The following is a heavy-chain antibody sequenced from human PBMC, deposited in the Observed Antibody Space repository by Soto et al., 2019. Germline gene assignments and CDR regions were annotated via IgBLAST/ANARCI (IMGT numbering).Heavy chain of an antibody. D-gene: IGHD6-13*01. V-gene: IGHV3-30-3*01. Sequence: QPGGSLRLSCAASGFTVSSNYMSWVRQAPGKGLEWVSVISYDGSNKYYADSVKGRFTISRDNSKNTLYLQMNSLRAEDTAVYYCASGAAAGYYYYYGMDVWGQGTTVTVSS. CDR1: GFTVSSNY. CDR3: ASGAAAGYYYYYGMDV. J-gene: IGHJ6*02. CDR2: ISYDGSNK.